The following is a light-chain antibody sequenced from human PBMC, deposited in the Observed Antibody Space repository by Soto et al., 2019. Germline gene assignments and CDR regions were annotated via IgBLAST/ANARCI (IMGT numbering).Light chain of an antibody. CDR3: QQYNNWPPWT. Sequence: EIVMTQSPATLSVSPGERATLSCRASQSVSSNLAWYQQKPVQAPRLLIYGASTRATGVPARFSGSGSGTQFSLTISSLQSEDFAVYYCQQYNNWPPWTFGQVTKVEIK. V-gene: IGKV3-15*01. CDR1: QSVSSN. J-gene: IGKJ1*01. CDR2: GAS.